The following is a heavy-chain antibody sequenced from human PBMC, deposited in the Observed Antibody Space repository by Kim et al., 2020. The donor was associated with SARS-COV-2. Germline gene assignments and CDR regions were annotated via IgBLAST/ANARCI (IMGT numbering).Heavy chain of an antibody. CDR2: IYYSGST. J-gene: IGHJ4*02. Sequence: SETLSLTCTVSGGSISSYYWSWIRQPPGKGLEWIGYIYYSGSTNYNPSLKSRVTISLDTSRTQFSLKLTSVTAADTAVYYCARGYCSGGSCYSSHWDCWGQGTLVTVSS. D-gene: IGHD2-15*01. CDR3: ARGYCSGGSCYSSHWDC. CDR1: GGSISSYY. V-gene: IGHV4-59*13.